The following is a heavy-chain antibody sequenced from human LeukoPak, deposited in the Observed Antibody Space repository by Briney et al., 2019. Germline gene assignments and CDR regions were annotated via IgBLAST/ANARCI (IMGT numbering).Heavy chain of an antibody. CDR2: IHYSGSS. V-gene: IGHV4-59*08. CDR3: VLAPNSNWFDF. CDR1: GDSISDFY. D-gene: IGHD1-1*01. J-gene: IGHJ4*02. Sequence: SETLSLTCSVSGDSISDFYWNWIRQSPEKGLEWIGNIHYSGSSVYNPSLRSRVSMSIDRSLKQFFLKLTSVTAADTALYYWVLAPNSNWFDFWGQGILVTVSS.